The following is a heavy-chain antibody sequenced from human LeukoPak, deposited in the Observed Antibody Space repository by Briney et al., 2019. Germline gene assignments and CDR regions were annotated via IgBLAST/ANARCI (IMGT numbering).Heavy chain of an antibody. D-gene: IGHD3-22*01. CDR1: GFTFDDYG. V-gene: IGHV3-20*04. CDR2: INWNGGST. J-gene: IGHJ4*02. Sequence: GGSLRLSCAASGFTFDDYGMSWVRQAPGKGLEWVSGINWNGGSTGYADSVKGRFTISRDNSKNTLYLQMNSLRAEDTAVYYCASYDSSGYYHYFDYWGQGTLVTVSS. CDR3: ASYDSSGYYHYFDY.